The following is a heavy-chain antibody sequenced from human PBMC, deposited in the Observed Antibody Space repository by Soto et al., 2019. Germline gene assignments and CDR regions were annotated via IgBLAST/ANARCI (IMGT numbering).Heavy chain of an antibody. CDR2: ISSSSSYI. CDR3: AREEMYYYDSSGYYYFDY. J-gene: IGHJ4*02. V-gene: IGHV3-21*01. Sequence: GGSLRLSCAASGFTFGSYSMNWVRQAPGKGLEWVSSISSSSSYIYYADSVKGRFTISRDNAKNSLYLQMNSLRAEDTAVYYCAREEMYYYDSSGYYYFDYWGQGTLVTVSS. D-gene: IGHD3-22*01. CDR1: GFTFGSYS.